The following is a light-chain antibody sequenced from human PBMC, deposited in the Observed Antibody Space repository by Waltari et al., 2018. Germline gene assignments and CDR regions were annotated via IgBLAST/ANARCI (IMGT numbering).Light chain of an antibody. J-gene: IGLJ2*01. CDR3: LLYYGGAQVV. V-gene: IGLV7-43*01. CDR2: STS. Sequence: QTVVTQEPSLTVSPGGTVTLTCASSTGAVTSGYYPNWFQQNPGQAPRALIYSTSNKNSWTPARFSGSLLGGKAALALSGVQPEDEAEYYCLLYYGGAQVVFGGGTKLTVL. CDR1: TGAVTSGYY.